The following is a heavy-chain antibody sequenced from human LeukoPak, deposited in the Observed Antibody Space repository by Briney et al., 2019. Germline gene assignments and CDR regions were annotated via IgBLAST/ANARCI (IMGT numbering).Heavy chain of an antibody. CDR2: ISTSGRYI. CDR1: GFTFSSYT. Sequence: GGSLRLSCAASGFTFSSYTMNWVRQAPGKGLQWVSSISTSGRYIYYADSLKGRFTISRDNGKNSLYLQMNSLSAEDTALYYCARRIDGYNTNYFDYWGQGTLVTVS. D-gene: IGHD5-24*01. CDR3: ARRIDGYNTNYFDY. J-gene: IGHJ4*02. V-gene: IGHV3-21*01.